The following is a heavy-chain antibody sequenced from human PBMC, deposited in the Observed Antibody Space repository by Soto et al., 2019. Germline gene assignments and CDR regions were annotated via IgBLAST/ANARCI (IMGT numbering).Heavy chain of an antibody. Sequence: QVQLQESGPGLVKPSQTLSLTCTVSGGSISSGGYYWSWIRQHPGKGLEWIGYIYYSGSTYYNPYLKARATTSVDTAKNRFSLKLSSVTAADTAVYYCARERVVVVTSRGGLDYWGQGTLVTVSS. J-gene: IGHJ4*02. V-gene: IGHV4-31*03. CDR3: ARERVVVVTSRGGLDY. D-gene: IGHD3-22*01. CDR2: IYYSGST. CDR1: GGSISSGGYY.